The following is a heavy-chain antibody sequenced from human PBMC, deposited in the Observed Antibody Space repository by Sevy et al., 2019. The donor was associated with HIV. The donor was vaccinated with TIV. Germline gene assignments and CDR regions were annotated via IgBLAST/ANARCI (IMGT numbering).Heavy chain of an antibody. D-gene: IGHD2-15*01. CDR1: GGSISSSSYY. CDR2: ISYSGST. Sequence: SETLSLTCTVSGGSISSSSYYWGWIRQPPGKGLEWIGSISYSGSTYYNPSLKSRVPISVDTSKNQFSLKLSSVTAAHTAMYYCARMGWEGYCSGGSCPHYYYYYGMDVWGQGTTVTVSS. CDR3: ARMGWEGYCSGGSCPHYYYYYGMDV. J-gene: IGHJ6*02. V-gene: IGHV4-39*01.